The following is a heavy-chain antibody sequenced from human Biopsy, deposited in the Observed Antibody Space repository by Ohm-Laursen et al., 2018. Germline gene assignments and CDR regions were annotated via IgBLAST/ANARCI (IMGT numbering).Heavy chain of an antibody. J-gene: IGHJ5*01. CDR1: GFSFSDNY. CDR2: IRDKANSYTT. CDR3: ARAGRYCSGGGCYSWFDS. Sequence: SLRLSCTAPGFSFSDNYMDWVRQAPGKGLEWVGRIRDKANSYTTDYAASVKGRFTISRDDSKNSLYLQMNSLKTEDTALYYCARAGRYCSGGGCYSWFDSWGQGTLVTVSS. V-gene: IGHV3-72*01. D-gene: IGHD2-15*01.